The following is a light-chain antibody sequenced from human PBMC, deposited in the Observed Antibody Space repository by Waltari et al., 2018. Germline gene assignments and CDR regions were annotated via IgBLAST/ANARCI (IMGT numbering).Light chain of an antibody. V-gene: IGKV2-28*01. CDR2: LGS. Sequence: DIVMTQSPLSLPVTPGEPASISCRSSQSLLHSNGYNYLDWYLQKPGQSPQLLIYLGSNRASGVPDRFSGSGSGTDFTLTISSLQAEDVAVYYCQQYANTPRTFGQGTTVEIK. J-gene: IGKJ1*01. CDR1: QSLLHSNGYNY. CDR3: QQYANTPRT.